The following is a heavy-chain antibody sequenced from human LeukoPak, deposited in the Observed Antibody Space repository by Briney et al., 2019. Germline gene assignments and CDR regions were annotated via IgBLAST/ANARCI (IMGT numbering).Heavy chain of an antibody. CDR3: TRDPRHKYGNFDN. CDR2: IAPYNDNA. D-gene: IGHD2/OR15-2a*01. CDR1: GYNFATYG. V-gene: IGHV1-18*01. Sequence: GASVKVSCKASGYNFATYGSSWVRQAPGQGLEWMGWIAPYNDNANSAQKFQGRLSMTADTSTSTASKELRTLGSDDTAVYYCTRDPRHKYGNFDNWGQGTLVTVSS. J-gene: IGHJ4*02.